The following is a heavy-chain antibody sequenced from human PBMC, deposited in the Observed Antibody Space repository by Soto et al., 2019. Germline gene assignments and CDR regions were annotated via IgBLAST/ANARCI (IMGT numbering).Heavy chain of an antibody. CDR1: GGSISSGDYY. V-gene: IGHV4-30-4*01. Sequence: TSETLSLTCTFSGGSISSGDYYWSWVRQPPGKGLEWIGYIYYSGSTYYNPSLKSRVTISVDTSKNQFSLKLSSVTAADTAVYYCARDIGFNWNYGNYYYYGMDVWGQGTTVTVSS. J-gene: IGHJ6*02. CDR3: ARDIGFNWNYGNYYYYGMDV. CDR2: IYYSGST. D-gene: IGHD1-7*01.